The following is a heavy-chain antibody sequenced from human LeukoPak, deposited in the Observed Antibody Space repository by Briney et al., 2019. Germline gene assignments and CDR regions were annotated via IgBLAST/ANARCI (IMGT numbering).Heavy chain of an antibody. CDR3: ARPRRGNSGAFFDL. Sequence: GGSLTLSCAASGFTFSDFWMAWVRQAPGKGLESVAYIKEDGSDKYYEDSVRGRFTISRDNAKSSLDLQMRSLRVEDTAVYYCARPRRGNSGAFFDLWGAGNLVTVSS. J-gene: IGHJ4*02. CDR1: GFTFSDFW. CDR2: IKEDGSDK. V-gene: IGHV3-7*01. D-gene: IGHD4-23*01.